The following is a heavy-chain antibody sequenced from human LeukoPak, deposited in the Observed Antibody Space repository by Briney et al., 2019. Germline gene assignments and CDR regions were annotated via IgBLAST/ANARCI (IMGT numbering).Heavy chain of an antibody. Sequence: GGSLRLFCAASGFTFSGYAMNWVRQAPGKGLEWVAVVSYDGNDYYYADSVKGRFTISRDNSKNTLYLQMNSLRAEDTAVYYCAKPTGDTGWYGLFEYWGQGTLVTVSS. J-gene: IGHJ4*02. CDR2: VSYDGNDY. CDR3: AKPTGDTGWYGLFEY. V-gene: IGHV3-30*18. CDR1: GFTFSGYA. D-gene: IGHD6-19*01.